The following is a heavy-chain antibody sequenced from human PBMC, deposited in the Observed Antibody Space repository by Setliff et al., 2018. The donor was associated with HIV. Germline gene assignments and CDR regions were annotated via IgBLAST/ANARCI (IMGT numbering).Heavy chain of an antibody. J-gene: IGHJ6*03. D-gene: IGHD4-4*01. Sequence: GASVKVSCKASGNSFHSYAFSWVRQAPGQGLEWMGGIIPLFGSANYAQKFQGRVTITADESTSTVYMEVSGLRFEDTAVYFCAKDGPTVIEGSYMDVWGKGTTVTVPS. CDR1: GNSFHSYA. V-gene: IGHV1-69*13. CDR3: AKDGPTVIEGSYMDV. CDR2: IIPLFGSA.